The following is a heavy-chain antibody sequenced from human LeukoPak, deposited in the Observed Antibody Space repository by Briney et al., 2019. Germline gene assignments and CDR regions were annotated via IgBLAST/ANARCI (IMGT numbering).Heavy chain of an antibody. CDR1: GFTFSSYA. CDR3: AKGATVVVVTTIQY. Sequence: GGFLRLSCAASGFTFSSYAMSWVRQAPGKGLEWVSTISGSGGGTYYADSVKGRFTISRDNSKNTLFLQMNSLRAEDTAVYYCAKGATVVVVTTIQYWGQGTLVTVSS. CDR2: ISGSGGGT. V-gene: IGHV3-23*01. D-gene: IGHD3-22*01. J-gene: IGHJ1*01.